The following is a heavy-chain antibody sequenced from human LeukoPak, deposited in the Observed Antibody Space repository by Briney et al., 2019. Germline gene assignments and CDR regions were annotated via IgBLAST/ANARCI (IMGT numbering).Heavy chain of an antibody. CDR2: IYYSGST. CDR3: ARGRKNNWFDP. D-gene: IGHD1-14*01. J-gene: IGHJ5*02. CDR1: GGSISSYY. V-gene: IGHV4-59*06. Sequence: SETLSLTCTVSGGSISSYYWSWIRQHPGKGLEWIGYIYYSGSTYYNPSLKSRVTISVDTSKNQFSLKLSSVTAADTAVYYCARGRKNNWFDPWGQGTLVTVSS.